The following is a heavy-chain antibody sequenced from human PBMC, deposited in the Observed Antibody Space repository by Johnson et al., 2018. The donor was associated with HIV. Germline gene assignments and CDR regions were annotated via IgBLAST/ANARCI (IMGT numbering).Heavy chain of an antibody. CDR1: GFIFSSYV. V-gene: IGHV3-13*01. CDR3: ARDSYDSNGYPLSIFRI. D-gene: IGHD3-22*01. J-gene: IGHJ3*02. Sequence: VQLVESGGGVVQPGRSLRLSCAASGFIFSSYVMYWVRQATGKGLEWVSAIGTAGDTYYPGSVKGRFTISRENAKNSLYLQMNSLRAGDTAVYYCARDSYDSNGYPLSIFRIWGQGTLVTVSS. CDR2: IGTAGDT.